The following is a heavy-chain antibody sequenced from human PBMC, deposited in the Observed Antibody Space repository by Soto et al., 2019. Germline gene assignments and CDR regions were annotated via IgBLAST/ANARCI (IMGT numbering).Heavy chain of an antibody. CDR3: ARDLDGSGSYFTDY. Sequence: ASVKVSCKTSGYSFSSIGISWVRQAPGQGLEWMGWISPYKGNTYYAQRLQGRVTTTTDTSTSTAYMELRSLRSDDTAVYFCARDLDGSGSYFTDYWGQGTLVTVSS. V-gene: IGHV1-18*01. CDR2: ISPYKGNT. J-gene: IGHJ4*02. D-gene: IGHD3-10*01. CDR1: GYSFSSIG.